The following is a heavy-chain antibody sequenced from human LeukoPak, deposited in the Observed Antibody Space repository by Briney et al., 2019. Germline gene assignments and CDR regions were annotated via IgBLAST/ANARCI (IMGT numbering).Heavy chain of an antibody. CDR1: GGSFSGYY. J-gene: IGHJ6*02. CDR2: INHSGST. D-gene: IGHD1-26*01. CDR3: AVGATTLYYGMDV. V-gene: IGHV4-34*01. Sequence: SETLSLTCAVYGGSFSGYYWSWIRQPPGKGLEWIGEINHSGSTNYNPSLKSRVTISVDTSKNQFSLKLSSVTAADTAVYYCAVGATTLYYGMDVWDQGTTVTVSS.